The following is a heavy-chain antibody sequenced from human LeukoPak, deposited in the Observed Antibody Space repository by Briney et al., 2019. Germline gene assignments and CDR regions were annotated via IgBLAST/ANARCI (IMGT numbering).Heavy chain of an antibody. Sequence: GESLKISCQGSRNSFSSYWIDWVRQMPGKVLEWVGIIYPGDSDTRYSPSFQGQVTISADKSTSTAYLQWSSLKASDTAMYYCARSRGHGYNLGFDIWGQGTMVTVSS. V-gene: IGHV5-51*01. J-gene: IGHJ3*02. CDR2: IYPGDSDT. CDR1: RNSFSSYW. CDR3: ARSRGHGYNLGFDI. D-gene: IGHD5-24*01.